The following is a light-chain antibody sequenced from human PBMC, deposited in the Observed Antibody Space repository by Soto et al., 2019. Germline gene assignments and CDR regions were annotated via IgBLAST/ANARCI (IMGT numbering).Light chain of an antibody. CDR3: SSFAGTNSFV. CDR1: SSDVGAYNY. Sequence: QSALTQPASVSGSPGQSITISCTGTSSDVGAYNYVSWYQQHPGKAPKLIIYEVTRRPSGVPDRIFGSKSDTTASLTVSGLQADDEGHYYCSSFAGTNSFVFGTGTKLTVL. CDR2: EVT. V-gene: IGLV2-8*01. J-gene: IGLJ1*01.